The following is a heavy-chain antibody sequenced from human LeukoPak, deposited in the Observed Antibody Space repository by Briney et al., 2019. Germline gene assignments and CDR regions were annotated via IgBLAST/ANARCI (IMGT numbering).Heavy chain of an antibody. CDR3: ARAAYSSSSTYWFDP. Sequence: SETLSLTCTVSGYSISSGYYWSWIRQPPGKGLEWIGYIYYSGSTNYNPSLKSRVTISVDTSKNQFSLKLSSVTAADTAVYYCARAAYSSSSTYWFDPWGQGTLVTVSS. J-gene: IGHJ5*02. D-gene: IGHD6-13*01. V-gene: IGHV4-38-2*02. CDR1: GYSISSGYY. CDR2: IYYSGST.